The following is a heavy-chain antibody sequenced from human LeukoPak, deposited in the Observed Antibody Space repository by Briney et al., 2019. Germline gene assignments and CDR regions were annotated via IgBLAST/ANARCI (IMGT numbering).Heavy chain of an antibody. CDR2: ISGDTT. J-gene: IGHJ4*02. CDR3: AKDRAVAGTYYFDY. Sequence: PGGSLRLSCAASGFTFSNYAMSWVRQAPGKGLEWVSTISGDTTYYADSVKGRFTISRDNSKNTLYLQMNSLRAEDTAVYYCAKDRAVAGTYYFDYWGQGTLVTVSS. D-gene: IGHD6-19*01. V-gene: IGHV3-23*01. CDR1: GFTFSNYA.